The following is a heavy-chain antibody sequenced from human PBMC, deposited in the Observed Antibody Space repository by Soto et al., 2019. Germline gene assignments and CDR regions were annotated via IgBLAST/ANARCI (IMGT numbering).Heavy chain of an antibody. V-gene: IGHV4-34*01. CDR2: INHSGST. CDR3: AKAYDSSGYLYPPPFDY. CDR1: GGSFSGYY. Sequence: PSETLSLTCAVYGGSFSGYYWSWIRQPPGKGLEWIGEINHSGSTNYNPSLKSRVTISVDTSKNQFSLKLSSVTAEDTAVYYCAKAYDSSGYLYPPPFDYRGQGTLVTVSS. D-gene: IGHD3-22*01. J-gene: IGHJ4*02.